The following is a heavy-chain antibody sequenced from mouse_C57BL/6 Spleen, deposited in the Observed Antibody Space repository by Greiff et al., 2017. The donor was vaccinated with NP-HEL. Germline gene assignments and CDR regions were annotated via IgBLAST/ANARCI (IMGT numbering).Heavy chain of an antibody. CDR2: ILPGSGST. D-gene: IGHD2-4*01. CDR3: VRSQLYYDYVAWFAY. CDR1: GYTFTGYW. Sequence: QVQLKQSGAELMKPGASVKLSCKATGYTFTGYWIEWVKQRPGHGLEWIGEILPGSGSTNYNEKFKGKATFTADTSSNTAYMQLSSLTTEDAAIYYCVRSQLYYDYVAWFAYWGQGTLVTVSA. J-gene: IGHJ3*01. V-gene: IGHV1-9*01.